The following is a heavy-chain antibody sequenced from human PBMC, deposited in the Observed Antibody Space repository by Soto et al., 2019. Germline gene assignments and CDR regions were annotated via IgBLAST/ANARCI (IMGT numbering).Heavy chain of an antibody. CDR1: GGSISSYY. D-gene: IGHD3-22*01. CDR3: ARHLGYYSSGYYRNWFDP. V-gene: IGHV4-59*08. Sequence: SETLSLTCTVSGGSISSYYWSWIRQPPWKGLEWIGYFYYSGSTTYNPSLKSRVTISVDTSKNQFSLKLSSVTAAATAVHYCARHLGYYSSGYYRNWFDPWGQGTLVTVS. J-gene: IGHJ5*02. CDR2: FYYSGST.